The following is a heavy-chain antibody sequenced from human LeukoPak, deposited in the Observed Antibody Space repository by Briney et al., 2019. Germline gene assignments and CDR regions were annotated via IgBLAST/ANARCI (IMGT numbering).Heavy chain of an antibody. Sequence: ASVKVSCKASGYAFTSYGISWVRQAPGQGLEWMGRINPNSGSTNYAQKFQGRVTMTRDTSISTVYMELSRLRSDDTAVYYCARVGYYESSGYYEYWGQGTLVTVSS. CDR1: GYAFTSYG. CDR2: INPNSGST. J-gene: IGHJ4*02. D-gene: IGHD3-22*01. CDR3: ARVGYYESSGYYEY. V-gene: IGHV1-2*06.